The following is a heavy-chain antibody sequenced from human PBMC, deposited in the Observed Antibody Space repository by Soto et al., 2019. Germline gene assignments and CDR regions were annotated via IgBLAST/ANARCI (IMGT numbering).Heavy chain of an antibody. J-gene: IGHJ5*02. CDR1: GYTFTSYG. CDR3: ARAATMVRGVIPNWFDP. D-gene: IGHD3-10*01. CDR2: INAYNGNT. V-gene: IGHV1-18*04. Sequence: QVQLVQSGAEVKKPGASVKVSCKASGYTFTSYGISWVRQAPGQGLEWMGWINAYNGNTNYAQKLQGRVTMTTDTSTSTAYMELRSLRSDDTAVYYWARAATMVRGVIPNWFDPCGQGTLVTVSS.